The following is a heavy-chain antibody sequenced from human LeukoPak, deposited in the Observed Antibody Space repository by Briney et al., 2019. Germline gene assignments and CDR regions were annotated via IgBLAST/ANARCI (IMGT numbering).Heavy chain of an antibody. Sequence: ASVKVSCKASGYTFTAYYMHWVRQAPGQGLEWMGWINPNSGGTNYAQKFQGRVTMTRDTSISTAYMELSRLRSDDTAVYYCARDYYDSSGFGAFDIWGQGAMVTVSS. CDR1: GYTFTAYY. CDR2: INPNSGGT. V-gene: IGHV1-2*02. J-gene: IGHJ3*02. D-gene: IGHD3-22*01. CDR3: ARDYYDSSGFGAFDI.